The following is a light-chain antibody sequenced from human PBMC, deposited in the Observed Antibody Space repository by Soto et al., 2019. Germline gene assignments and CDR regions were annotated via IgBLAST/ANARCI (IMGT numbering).Light chain of an antibody. Sequence: EIVMTQSPATLSVSPGERATLSCRASQSVSSNLAWYQQKPGQAPRLLIYGASTRATGIPARFSGGGSGTEFSLTISILQSEDFAVYYCQQYDNWPPRTFGQGTKLEIK. CDR3: QQYDNWPPRT. V-gene: IGKV3D-15*01. J-gene: IGKJ1*01. CDR1: QSVSSN. CDR2: GAS.